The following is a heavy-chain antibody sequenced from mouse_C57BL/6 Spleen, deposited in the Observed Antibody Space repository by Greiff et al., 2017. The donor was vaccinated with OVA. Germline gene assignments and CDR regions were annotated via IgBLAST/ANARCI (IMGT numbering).Heavy chain of an antibody. V-gene: IGHV1-82*01. CDR2: IYPGDGDT. J-gene: IGHJ4*01. Sequence: VQRVESGPELVKPGASVKISCKASGYAFSSSWMNWVKQRPGKGLEWIGRIYPGDGDTNYNGKFKGKATLTADKSSSTAYMQLSSLTSEDSAVYFCASITTVVGGAMDYWGQGTSVTVSS. CDR1: GYAFSSSW. CDR3: ASITTVVGGAMDY. D-gene: IGHD1-1*01.